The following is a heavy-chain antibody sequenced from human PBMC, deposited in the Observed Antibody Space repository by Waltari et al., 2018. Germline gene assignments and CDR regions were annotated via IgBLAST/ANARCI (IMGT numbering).Heavy chain of an antibody. D-gene: IGHD2-2*01. CDR3: ARLGGDRFGSLRHCGPASCTTWIDP. CDR2: IFYTGNT. CDR1: GGSISGFY. V-gene: IGHV4-59*01. Sequence: VLLEESGPGLVKPSETLSLTCTVSGGSISGFYWTWIRQPPGKGLESIGYIFYTGNTNYNPTPMVRVIISVDTSRNQFSLKMRSLTAADTAVYYCARLGGDRFGSLRHCGPASCTTWIDPWGRGTLVTVSS. J-gene: IGHJ5*02.